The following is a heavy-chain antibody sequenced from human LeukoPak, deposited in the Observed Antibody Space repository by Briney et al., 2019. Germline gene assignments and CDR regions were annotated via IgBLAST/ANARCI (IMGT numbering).Heavy chain of an antibody. CDR2: ISAHNGNT. D-gene: IGHD6-19*01. CDR3: ARTGEQWLVSYYYYMDV. V-gene: IGHV1-18*01. CDR1: GYTFTSYG. Sequence: GASVKVSCKASGYTFTSYGISWVRQAPGQGLEWMGWISAHNGNTNYAQKLQGRVTMTTDTSTSTAYMELRSLRSDDTAVYYCARTGEQWLVSYYYYMDVWGKGTTVTISS. J-gene: IGHJ6*03.